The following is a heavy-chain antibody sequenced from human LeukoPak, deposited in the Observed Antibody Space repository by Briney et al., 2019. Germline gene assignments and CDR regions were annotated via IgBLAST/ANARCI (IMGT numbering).Heavy chain of an antibody. CDR2: IHTSGST. J-gene: IGHJ5*02. CDR1: GDSISSGSYY. CDR3: ARGLYCYESSGFHWFDP. V-gene: IGHV4-61*02. D-gene: IGHD3-22*01. Sequence: SETLSLTCTVSGDSISSGSYYWSWIRQPAGKGLEWIGRIHTSGSTNYNPSLKSRVTMSVDTSKNQFSLKLSSVTAADTAVYYCARGLYCYESSGFHWFDPWGQGTLVTVSS.